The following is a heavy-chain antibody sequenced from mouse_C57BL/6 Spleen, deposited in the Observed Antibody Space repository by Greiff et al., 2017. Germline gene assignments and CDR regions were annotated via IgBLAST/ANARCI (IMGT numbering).Heavy chain of an antibody. V-gene: IGHV1-72*01. Sequence: QVQLQQPGAELVKPGASVKLSCKASGYTFTSYWMHWVKQRPGRGLEWIGRIGPNSGGTKYNEKFKSKATLTVDKPSSTAYMQLSSLTSEDSAVYYCARDNYERSYFDYWGQGTTLTVSS. CDR3: ARDNYERSYFDY. J-gene: IGHJ2*01. D-gene: IGHD1-3*01. CDR1: GYTFTSYW. CDR2: IGPNSGGT.